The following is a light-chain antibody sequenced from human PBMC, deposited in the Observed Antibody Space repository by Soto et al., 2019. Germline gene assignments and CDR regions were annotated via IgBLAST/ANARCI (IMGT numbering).Light chain of an antibody. V-gene: IGKV3-15*01. CDR2: GPS. Sequence: EIVMTQSPATLSVSPGERATLSCRASQSVSSNLAWYQQKPGQAPRLLIYGPSTRATGIPARFSGSGSGTEFTLTSSSLQSEDFALYYCQQYNNWPRTFGQGTKVEIK. CDR3: QQYNNWPRT. J-gene: IGKJ1*01. CDR1: QSVSSN.